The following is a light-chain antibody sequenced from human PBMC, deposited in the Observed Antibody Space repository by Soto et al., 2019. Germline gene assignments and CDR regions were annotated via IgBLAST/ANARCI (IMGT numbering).Light chain of an antibody. J-gene: IGLJ2*01. CDR2: INSDGSH. V-gene: IGLV4-69*01. CDR1: SGHNNYA. Sequence: QPVLTQSPSASASLGASVRLTCTLNSGHNNYAIAWHQQQPEKGPRYLMTINSDGSHTKGDGIPDRFSGSNSGAERYLTISSLQSEEEADYYCQTWGTGIVIFGGGTKLTVL. CDR3: QTWGTGIVI.